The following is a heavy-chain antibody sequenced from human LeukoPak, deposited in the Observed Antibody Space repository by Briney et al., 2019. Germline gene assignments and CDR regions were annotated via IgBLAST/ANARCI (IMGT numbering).Heavy chain of an antibody. D-gene: IGHD2-2*03. CDR3: TRHLGYCSSTSCPTSGYYYMDV. CDR1: GFTFSGSA. Sequence: GGSLKLSCAASGFTFSGSAMHWVRQAPGKGLEWVGRIRSKANSYATAYAASVKGRFTISRDDSKNTAYLQMNSLKTEDTAVYYCTRHLGYCSSTSCPTSGYYYMDVWGKGTTVTVSS. V-gene: IGHV3-73*01. CDR2: IRSKANSYAT. J-gene: IGHJ6*03.